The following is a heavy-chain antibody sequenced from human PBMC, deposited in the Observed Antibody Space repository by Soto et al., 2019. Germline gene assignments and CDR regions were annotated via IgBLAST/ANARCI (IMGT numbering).Heavy chain of an antibody. J-gene: IGHJ4*02. V-gene: IGHV3-11*06. D-gene: IGHD3-10*01. CDR1: GFTFSDYY. CDR2: ISSSSSYT. CDR3: ARTVRGRPFGTHPYYFDY. Sequence: PVGSLRLSCAASGFTFSDYYMSWIRQAPGKGLEWVSYISSSSSYTNYADSVKGRFTISRDNAKNSLYLQMNSLRAEDTAVYYYARTVRGRPFGTHPYYFDYWGQGTLVTVSS.